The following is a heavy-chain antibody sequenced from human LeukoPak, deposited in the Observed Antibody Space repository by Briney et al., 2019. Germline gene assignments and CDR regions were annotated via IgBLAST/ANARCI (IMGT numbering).Heavy chain of an antibody. J-gene: IGHJ4*02. CDR1: GGSISSGDYY. Sequence: PSETLSLACTVSGGSISSGDYYWSWIRQPPGKGLEWIGYIYYSGSTYYNPSLKSRVTISVDTSKNQFSLKLSSVTAADTAVYYCARVSFPADYFDYWGQGTLVTVSS. CDR2: IYYSGST. CDR3: ARVSFPADYFDY. V-gene: IGHV4-30-4*01. D-gene: IGHD2/OR15-2a*01.